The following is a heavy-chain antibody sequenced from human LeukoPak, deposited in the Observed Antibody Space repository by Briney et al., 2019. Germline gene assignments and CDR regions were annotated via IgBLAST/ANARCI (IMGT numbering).Heavy chain of an antibody. CDR2: ISSSGSII. D-gene: IGHD6-19*01. J-gene: IGHJ4*02. CDR1: GFTFISYG. CDR3: ARGAWFLDY. V-gene: IGHV3-48*04. Sequence: GGSLRLSCAASGFTFISYGMHWVRQAPGKGLEWVSYISSSGSIIYYADSVKGRFSISRDNAKNSLYLQMNSLRAEDTAVYYCARGAWFLDYWGQGTLITVSS.